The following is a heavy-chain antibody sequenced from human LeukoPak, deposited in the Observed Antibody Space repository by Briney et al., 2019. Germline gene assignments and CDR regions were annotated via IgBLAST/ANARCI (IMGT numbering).Heavy chain of an antibody. D-gene: IGHD5-18*01. CDR3: ARVMRYSYGRVGAFDI. CDR1: GGSISSYD. Sequence: PAETLSLTCTVSGGSISSYDWSWVRQPPGKGLEWVGDIYYSGSTNYNASLKRRVTISVDTSNHQFSLKLSSVTAADTAVYYCARVMRYSYGRVGAFDIWRQGTMLTVSS. CDR2: IYYSGST. V-gene: IGHV4-59*01. J-gene: IGHJ3*02.